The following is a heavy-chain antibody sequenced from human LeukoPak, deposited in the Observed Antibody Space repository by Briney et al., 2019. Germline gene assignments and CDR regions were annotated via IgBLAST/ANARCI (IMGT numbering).Heavy chain of an antibody. CDR1: GFTFSTYA. Sequence: GGSLRLSCAASGFTFSTYAMLWVRQAPGKGLEWVAIISYDGSNEYYADSVKGRFTIPRDTSKSTLYLQMNSLRAEDTAVYYCARGGPGYSSAWTNYGLAVWGQGTTVTVSS. J-gene: IGHJ6*02. CDR3: ARGGPGYSSAWTNYGLAV. D-gene: IGHD6-19*01. CDR2: ISYDGSNE. V-gene: IGHV3-30-3*01.